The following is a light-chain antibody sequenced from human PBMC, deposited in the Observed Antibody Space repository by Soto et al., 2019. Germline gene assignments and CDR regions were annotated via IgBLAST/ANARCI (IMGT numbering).Light chain of an antibody. Sequence: EIVLTQSPGTLSLSPGERATLSCRASQSVSSNLAWYQQKPGQAPRLLIYGASTRATGIPARFSGSGSGTEFTLTISSLEPEDFAVYYCQQRANWPPYTFGQGTKVDIK. CDR1: QSVSSN. V-gene: IGKV3-11*01. CDR2: GAS. CDR3: QQRANWPPYT. J-gene: IGKJ2*01.